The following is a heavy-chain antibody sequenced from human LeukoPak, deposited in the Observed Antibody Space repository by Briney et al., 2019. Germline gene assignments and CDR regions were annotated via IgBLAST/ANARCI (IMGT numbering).Heavy chain of an antibody. Sequence: PGGSLRLSCAGSGFPFSPAWMSWVRQAPGKGLEWVANIRRDGNEKYYADSVKGRFTISRDNAKNSLYLEMSSLRAEDTAVYYCARDVGPYDSSGYYVGFDIWGPGTMVTVSS. V-gene: IGHV3-7*01. CDR3: ARDVGPYDSSGYYVGFDI. D-gene: IGHD3-22*01. J-gene: IGHJ3*02. CDR1: GFPFSPAW. CDR2: IRRDGNEK.